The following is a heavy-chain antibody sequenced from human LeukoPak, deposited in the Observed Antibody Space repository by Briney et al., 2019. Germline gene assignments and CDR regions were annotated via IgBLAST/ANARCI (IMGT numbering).Heavy chain of an antibody. CDR1: GGSISSSSYY. CDR2: IYYSGST. CDR3: ARKYIVVVVAATFGCFDP. D-gene: IGHD2-15*01. V-gene: IGHV4-39*01. J-gene: IGHJ5*02. Sequence: SETLSLTCTVSGGSISSSSYYWGWLRQPPGKGLEWIGSIYYSGSTYYNPSLKSRVTISVDTSKNQFSLKLSSVTAADTAVYYCARKYIVVVVAATFGCFDPWGQGTLVTVSS.